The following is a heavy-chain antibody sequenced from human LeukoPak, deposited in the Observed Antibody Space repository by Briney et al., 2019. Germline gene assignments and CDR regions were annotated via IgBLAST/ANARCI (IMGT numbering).Heavy chain of an antibody. CDR2: INPNSGGT. Sequence: WASVKVSCKASGYTFTGYYMHWVRQAPGQGLEWMGWINPNSGGTNYAQKFQGRVTMTRDTSISTAYMELSRLRSDDTAVYYCARVIHYSSSSDPTGYYYYYMDVWGKGTTVTVSS. D-gene: IGHD6-6*01. CDR3: ARVIHYSSSSDPTGYYYYYMDV. V-gene: IGHV1-2*02. J-gene: IGHJ6*03. CDR1: GYTFTGYY.